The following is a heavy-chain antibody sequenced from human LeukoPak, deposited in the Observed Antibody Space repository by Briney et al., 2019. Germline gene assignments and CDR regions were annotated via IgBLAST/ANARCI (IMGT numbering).Heavy chain of an antibody. J-gene: IGHJ4*02. V-gene: IGHV4-34*01. CDR1: GGSFSGYY. Sequence: SETLSLTCAVYGGSFSGYYWSWIRQPPGKGLEWIGEINHSGSTNYNPSLKSRVTISVDTSKNQFSLKLSSVTAADTAVYYCARGLLDNPFDYWGQGTLVTVSS. CDR2: INHSGST. D-gene: IGHD3-9*01. CDR3: ARGLLDNPFDY.